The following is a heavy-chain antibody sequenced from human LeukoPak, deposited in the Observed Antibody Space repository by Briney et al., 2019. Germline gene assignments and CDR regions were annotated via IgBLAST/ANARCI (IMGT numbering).Heavy chain of an antibody. CDR3: ARGPYCSSTSCYPDY. J-gene: IGHJ4*02. D-gene: IGHD2-2*01. V-gene: IGHV1-18*01. CDR1: GYTFTRYG. Sequence: ASVKVSCKASGYTFTRYGISWVRQAPGQGLEWMGWISAYNGNTNYAQKLQGRVTMTTDTSTSTAYMELRSLRSDDTAVYYCARGPYCSSTSCYPDYWGQGTLVTVSS. CDR2: ISAYNGNT.